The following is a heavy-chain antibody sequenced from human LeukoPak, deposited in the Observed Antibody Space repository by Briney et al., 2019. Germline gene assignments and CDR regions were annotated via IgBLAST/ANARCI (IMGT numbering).Heavy chain of an antibody. Sequence: SSETLSLTCTVSGGSISSYYWSWIRQPPGKGLEWIGYIYYSGSTNYNPSLKSRVTISVDTSKNQFSLKLSSVTAADTAVYYCASTREPGITGTFDYWGQGTLVTVSS. CDR2: IYYSGST. D-gene: IGHD1-7*01. CDR1: GGSISSYY. J-gene: IGHJ4*02. V-gene: IGHV4-59*01. CDR3: ASTREPGITGTFDY.